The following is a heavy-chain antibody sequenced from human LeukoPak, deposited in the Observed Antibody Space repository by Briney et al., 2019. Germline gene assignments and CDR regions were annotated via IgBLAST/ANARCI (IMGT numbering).Heavy chain of an antibody. CDR1: GGSISSGGYY. CDR3: ARMGQWLVIDY. Sequence: SETLSLTCTVSGGSISSGGYYWSWIRQHPGKGLEWIGYIYYSGSTYYNPSLKSRVIISVDTSKNQFSLKLSSVTAADTAVYYCARMGQWLVIDYWGQGTLVTVSS. D-gene: IGHD6-19*01. CDR2: IYYSGST. J-gene: IGHJ4*02. V-gene: IGHV4-31*03.